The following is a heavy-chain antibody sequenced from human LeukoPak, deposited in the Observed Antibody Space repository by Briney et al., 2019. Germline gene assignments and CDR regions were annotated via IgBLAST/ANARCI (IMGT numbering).Heavy chain of an antibody. CDR2: IYYSGST. V-gene: IGHV4-59*12. CDR1: GGSISSYY. CDR3: ARIPSDYVWGSYRYFDY. Sequence: SEILSLTCTVSGGSISSYYWSWIRQPPGKGLEWIGYIYYSGSTNYNPSLKSRVTISVDTSKNQFSLKLSSVTAADTAVYYCARIPSDYVWGSYRYFDYWGQGTLVTVSS. D-gene: IGHD3-16*02. J-gene: IGHJ4*02.